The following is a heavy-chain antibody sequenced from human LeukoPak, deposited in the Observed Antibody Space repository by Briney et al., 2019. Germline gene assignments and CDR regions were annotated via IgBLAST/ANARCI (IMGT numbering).Heavy chain of an antibody. CDR2: MYHGGSA. Sequence: PSETLSLTCSVSGGSISYYYWSWIRQFPGKGLEWIGYMYHGGSAHYSPSLKSRVTMSVDTSKNQFSLKLSSVTAADTAVYYCARSYDFWSGYHAWGQGTLVTVSS. CDR1: GGSISYYY. V-gene: IGHV4-59*12. J-gene: IGHJ5*02. CDR3: ARSYDFWSGYHA. D-gene: IGHD3-3*01.